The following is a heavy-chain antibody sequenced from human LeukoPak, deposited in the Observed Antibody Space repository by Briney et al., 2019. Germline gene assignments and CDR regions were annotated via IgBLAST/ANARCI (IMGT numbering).Heavy chain of an antibody. Sequence: KISCKGSGGTFSSYAISWVRQAPGQGLEWMGGIIPIFGTANYAQKFQGRVTITADESTSTAYMELSSLRSEDTAVYYCARGKGDAIFGDNWFDPWGQGTLVTVSS. CDR2: IIPIFGTA. V-gene: IGHV1-69*01. CDR3: ARGKGDAIFGDNWFDP. CDR1: GGTFSSYA. J-gene: IGHJ5*02. D-gene: IGHD3-3*01.